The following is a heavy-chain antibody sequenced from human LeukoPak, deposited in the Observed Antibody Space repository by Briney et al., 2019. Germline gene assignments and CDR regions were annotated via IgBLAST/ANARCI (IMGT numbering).Heavy chain of an antibody. CDR1: GFTFNNYA. J-gene: IGHJ6*03. Sequence: GGSLRLSCAASGFTFNNYAMSWVRQAPGKGLEWVGRIKSKTDGGTTDYAAPVKGRFTISREDSKNTLYLQMNSLKTEDTAVYYCTTYVGAYSNWGDYYYYYMDVWGKGTTVTVSS. CDR2: IKSKTDGGTT. CDR3: TTYVGAYSNWGDYYYYYMDV. V-gene: IGHV3-15*01. D-gene: IGHD4-11*01.